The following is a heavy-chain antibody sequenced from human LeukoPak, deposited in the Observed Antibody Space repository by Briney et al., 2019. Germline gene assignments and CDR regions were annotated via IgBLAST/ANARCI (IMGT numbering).Heavy chain of an antibody. J-gene: IGHJ4*02. CDR2: FDPEDGET. D-gene: IGHD4-17*01. V-gene: IGHV1-24*01. CDR3: ATDRDGDYAQAFDY. CDR1: GYTLTELS. Sequence: ASVKVSCKVSGYTLTELSMHWVRQAPGKGPEWMGGFDPEDGETIYAQKFQGRVTMTEDTSTDTAYMELSSLRSEDTAVYYCATDRDGDYAQAFDYWGQGTLVTVSS.